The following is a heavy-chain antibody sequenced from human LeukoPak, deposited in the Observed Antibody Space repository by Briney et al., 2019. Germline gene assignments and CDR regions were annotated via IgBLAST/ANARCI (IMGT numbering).Heavy chain of an antibody. Sequence: KSSETLSLTCAVYGGSFSDYYWNWIRQPPGKGLEWIGEINHGGGTKYNPSLKSRATISVDTSKKQFSLNLSSVTAADTAVYYCARGLVWRFLLDSRRDSFDIWGQGTTITVSS. CDR3: ARGLVWRFLLDSRRDSFDI. J-gene: IGHJ3*02. D-gene: IGHD3-16*01. CDR2: INHGGGT. V-gene: IGHV4-34*01. CDR1: GGSFSDYY.